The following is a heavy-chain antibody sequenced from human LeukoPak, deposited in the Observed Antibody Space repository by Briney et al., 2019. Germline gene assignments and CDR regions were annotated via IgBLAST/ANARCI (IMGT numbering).Heavy chain of an antibody. J-gene: IGHJ5*02. CDR1: GGSISSGGYY. V-gene: IGHV4-31*03. CDR3: AREPVTRPESVVVTAIST. D-gene: IGHD2-21*02. CDR2: IYYSGST. Sequence: SETLSLTCTVSGGSISSGGYYWSWIRQHPGKGLEWIGYIYYSGSTYYNPSLKSRVTISVDTSKNQFSLKLSSVTAADTAVYYCAREPVTRPESVVVTAISTWGQGTLVTVSS.